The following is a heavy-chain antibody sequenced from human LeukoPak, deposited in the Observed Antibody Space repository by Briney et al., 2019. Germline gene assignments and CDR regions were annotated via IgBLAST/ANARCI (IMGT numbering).Heavy chain of an antibody. CDR1: GFTFSNYG. CDR3: AKGNSGGSCYTASDC. Sequence: PGGSLRLSCAASGFTFSNYGMSWVRQAPGKGVEWVSDISGSGDFTYYADSVKGRFTISRDKSKNTLYLQMNSLRAEDTAVYYCAKGNSGGSCYTASDCWGQGTLVTVSS. J-gene: IGHJ4*02. V-gene: IGHV3-23*01. CDR2: ISGSGDFT. D-gene: IGHD2-15*01.